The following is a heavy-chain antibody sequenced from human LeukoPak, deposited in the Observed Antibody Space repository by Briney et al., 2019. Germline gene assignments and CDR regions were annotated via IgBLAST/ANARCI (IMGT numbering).Heavy chain of an antibody. D-gene: IGHD3-9*01. CDR1: GGSISSGGYY. CDR2: IYYSGST. Sequence: SETLSLTCTVSGGSISSGGYYWSWIRQHPGKGLEWIGYIYYSGSTYYNPSLKSRVTISVDTSKNQFSLKLSSVTAADTAVYYCARGDRYYDILTGYYPQRTSKYYFDYWGQGTLVTVSS. J-gene: IGHJ4*02. CDR3: ARGDRYYDILTGYYPQRTSKYYFDY. V-gene: IGHV4-31*03.